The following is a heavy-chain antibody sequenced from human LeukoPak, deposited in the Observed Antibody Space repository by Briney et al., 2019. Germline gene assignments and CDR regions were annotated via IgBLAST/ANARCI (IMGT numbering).Heavy chain of an antibody. Sequence: SETLSLTCTVSGGSVRRGNYYWTWIRQPAGSGLEWIGRIYTSGTTDYNPSLRTRVTISVDASKNQFSLKLSSVTAADTAVYYCARGRSWGQQRRIRYYYGMDVWGQGTTVTVSS. CDR2: IYTSGTT. D-gene: IGHD6-13*01. J-gene: IGHJ6*02. CDR1: GGSVRRGNYY. CDR3: ARGRSWGQQRRIRYYYGMDV. V-gene: IGHV4-61*02.